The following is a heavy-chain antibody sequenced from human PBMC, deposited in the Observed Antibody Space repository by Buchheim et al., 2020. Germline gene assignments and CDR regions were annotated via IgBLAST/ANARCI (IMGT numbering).Heavy chain of an antibody. Sequence: EVQLVESGGGLVLPGGSLRLSCAVAGFTFSSFEMNWVRQAPGKGLEWVTYISSSGSTKYYADSVKGRFTISRANAGNSMDLQMNSLRVEDTAAYYCASLKGRTGTGYGMDVWGQGTT. D-gene: IGHD1-1*01. V-gene: IGHV3-48*03. CDR1: GFTFSSFE. CDR2: ISSSGSTK. CDR3: ASLKGRTGTGYGMDV. J-gene: IGHJ6*02.